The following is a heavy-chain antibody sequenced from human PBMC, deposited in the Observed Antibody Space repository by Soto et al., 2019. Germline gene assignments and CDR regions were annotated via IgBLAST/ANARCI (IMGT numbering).Heavy chain of an antibody. V-gene: IGHV4-59*01. CDR3: ARGQAGILTRYYLAGEPAYYGMDV. CDR1: GGSISSYY. J-gene: IGHJ6*02. Sequence: SETLSLTCTVSGGSISSYYWSWIRQPPGKGLEWIGYIYYSGSTNYNPSLKSRVTISVDTAKNQFSLKLSSVTAADTAVYYCARGQAGILTRYYLAGEPAYYGMDVWGQGTTVPVSS. CDR2: IYYSGST. D-gene: IGHD3-9*01.